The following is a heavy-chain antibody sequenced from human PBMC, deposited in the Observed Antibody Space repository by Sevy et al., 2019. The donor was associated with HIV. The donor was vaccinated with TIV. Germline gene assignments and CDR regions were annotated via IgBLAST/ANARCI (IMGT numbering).Heavy chain of an antibody. Sequence: SETLSLTCTVSGGSISAYHWSWIRQPPGKGLEYIGYIHYTGTTNYNPSLKSRVTISVDTSKNQFSLKLSTVTAADTALYYCARAPPVRSGDDSLNWFDPWGQGTLVTVSS. V-gene: IGHV4-59*01. J-gene: IGHJ5*02. CDR2: IHYTGTT. D-gene: IGHD5-12*01. CDR1: GGSISAYH. CDR3: ARAPPVRSGDDSLNWFDP.